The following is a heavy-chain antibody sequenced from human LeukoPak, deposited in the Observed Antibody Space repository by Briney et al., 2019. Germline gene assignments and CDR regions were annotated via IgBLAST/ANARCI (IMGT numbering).Heavy chain of an antibody. CDR3: AKDSGSVGQWLVTGHFYYYYGMDV. Sequence: GGSLRLSCAASGFTFSSYGMHWVRQAPGKGLEWVAVISYDGSNKYYADSVKGRFTISRDNSKNTLYLQMNSLRAEDTAVYYCAKDSGSVGQWLVTGHFYYYYGMDVWGQGTTVTVSS. J-gene: IGHJ6*02. CDR1: GFTFSSYG. V-gene: IGHV3-30*18. D-gene: IGHD6-19*01. CDR2: ISYDGSNK.